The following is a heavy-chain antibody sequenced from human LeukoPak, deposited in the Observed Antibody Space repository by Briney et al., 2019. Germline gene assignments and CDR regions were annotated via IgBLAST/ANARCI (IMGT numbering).Heavy chain of an antibody. J-gene: IGHJ5*02. V-gene: IGHV3-48*02. CDR3: ARDGVNITGTTVNWFDP. CDR2: ISGSGTTM. Sequence: GGSLRLSCAASGFTFSSCSMNRVRQAPGKGLEWVSCISGSGTTMYYADSVKGRFTISRDNAKNSLYLQMNSLRDEDTAVYYCARDGVNITGTTVNWFDPWGQGTLVTVSS. D-gene: IGHD1-20*01. CDR1: GFTFSSCS.